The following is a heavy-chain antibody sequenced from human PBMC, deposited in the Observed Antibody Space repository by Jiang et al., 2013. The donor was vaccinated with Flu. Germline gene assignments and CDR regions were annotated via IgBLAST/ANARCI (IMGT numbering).Heavy chain of an antibody. D-gene: IGHD1-26*01. CDR2: ISAYSGNR. V-gene: IGHV1-18*01. Sequence: FSSYGISWVRQAPGHGLEWMGWISAYSGNRKYAQKVQGRVTVTTDTSTSTAYMELRSLRFDDTAVYYCARYGGSHLVYGMDVWGQGTTVTVSS. CDR3: ARYGGSHLVYGMDV. J-gene: IGHJ6*02. CDR1: FSSYG.